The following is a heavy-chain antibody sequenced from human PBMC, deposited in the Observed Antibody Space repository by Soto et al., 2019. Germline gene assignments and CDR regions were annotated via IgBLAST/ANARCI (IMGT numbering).Heavy chain of an antibody. CDR2: IIPIFGTA. J-gene: IGHJ4*02. CDR1: GVTFSSYA. Sequence: SVKVSCKASGVTFSSYAISWVRQAPGQGLEWMGGIIPIFGTANYAQKFQGRVTITADESTSTAYMELSSLRSEDTAVYYCARKETSYGDYVYFDYWGQGTLVTVSS. D-gene: IGHD4-17*01. V-gene: IGHV1-69*13. CDR3: ARKETSYGDYVYFDY.